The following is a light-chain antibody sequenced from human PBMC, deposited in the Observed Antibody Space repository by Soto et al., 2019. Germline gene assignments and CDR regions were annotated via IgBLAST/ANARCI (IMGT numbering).Light chain of an antibody. Sequence: EVVMTQSPATLSVSPGERVTLSCRSSQSVNSYLAWYQHKPGQAPRLLIYDASNRATGIPDRFSGSGSGTDFTLTISSLEPEDFAAYYCQQRSNWPRTFGQGTRWIS. J-gene: IGKJ1*01. CDR2: DAS. CDR1: QSVNSY. V-gene: IGKV3-11*01. CDR3: QQRSNWPRT.